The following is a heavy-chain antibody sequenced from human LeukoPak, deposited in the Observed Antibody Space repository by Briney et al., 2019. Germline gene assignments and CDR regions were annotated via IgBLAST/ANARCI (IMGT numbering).Heavy chain of an antibody. CDR3: AKEGEQDAFDI. D-gene: IGHD3-16*01. J-gene: IGHJ3*02. V-gene: IGHV3-9*01. CDR2: ISWNSGSI. Sequence: GGSLRLSCAASGFTFDDYAMHWVRQAPGKGLEWVSGISWNSGSIGYADSVKGRFTISRDNAKNSLYLQVNSLRAEDTALYYCAKEGEQDAFDIWGQGTMVTVSS. CDR1: GFTFDDYA.